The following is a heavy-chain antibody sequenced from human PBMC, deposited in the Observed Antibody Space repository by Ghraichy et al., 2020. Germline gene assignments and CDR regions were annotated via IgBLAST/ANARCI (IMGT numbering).Heavy chain of an antibody. CDR3: ARGGVVGATSYYYGMDV. CDR2: INPNSGGT. D-gene: IGHD1-26*01. V-gene: IGHV1-2*04. J-gene: IGHJ6*02. CDR1: GYTFTGYY. Sequence: ASVKVSCKASGYTFTGYYMHWVRQAPGQGLEWMGWINPNSGGTNYAQKFQGWVTMTRDTSISTAYMELSRLRSDDTAVYYCARGGVVGATSYYYGMDVWGQGPTVTVSS.